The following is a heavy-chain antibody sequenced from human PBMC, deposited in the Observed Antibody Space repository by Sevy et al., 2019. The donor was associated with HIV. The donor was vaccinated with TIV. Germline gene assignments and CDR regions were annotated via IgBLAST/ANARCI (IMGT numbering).Heavy chain of an antibody. CDR3: AKEGYESSGYYH. Sequence: GGSLRLSCAASGFTFSSYAMTWVRQAPGKGLEWVSAISGSGGYTYYADSVKGRFTISRDNSKKTLDLQMHRLRAEDTAVYYCAKEGYESSGYYHWGQGTLVTVSS. J-gene: IGHJ5*02. CDR1: GFTFSSYA. V-gene: IGHV3-23*01. D-gene: IGHD3-22*01. CDR2: ISGSGGYT.